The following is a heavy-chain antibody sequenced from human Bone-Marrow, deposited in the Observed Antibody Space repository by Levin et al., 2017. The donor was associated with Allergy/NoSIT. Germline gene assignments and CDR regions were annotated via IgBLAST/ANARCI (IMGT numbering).Heavy chain of an antibody. D-gene: IGHD3-10*01. CDR1: GGSINNYY. CDR2: IYYNGNT. J-gene: IGHJ6*03. CDR3: ARGPDYGPARCYHMDV. V-gene: IGHV4-59*01. Sequence: GSLRLSCTVSGGSINNYYWNWIRRPPGKGLEWIGYIYYNGNTNYNPSLKSRVTISLDTSKNKVSLELSSVTAADTAVYYCARGPDYGPARCYHMDVWGKGTTVTVSS.